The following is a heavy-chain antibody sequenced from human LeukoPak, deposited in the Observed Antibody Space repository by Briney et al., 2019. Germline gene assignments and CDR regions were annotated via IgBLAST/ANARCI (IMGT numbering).Heavy chain of an antibody. J-gene: IGHJ4*02. CDR3: ARGADQEFDF. Sequence: GASVKVSCKSSGHTFNNHFIHWVRQAPGQGLEWMGMINPRDGTTRPSQTFQARLSLTRDTSTTTPYMYLTSLRSDDTATYFCARGADQEFDFWGQGTLVTVSS. V-gene: IGHV1-46*02. CDR2: INPRDGTT. CDR1: GHTFNNHF.